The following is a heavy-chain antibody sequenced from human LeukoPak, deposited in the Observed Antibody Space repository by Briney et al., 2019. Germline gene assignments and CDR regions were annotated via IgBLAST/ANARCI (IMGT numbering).Heavy chain of an antibody. V-gene: IGHV3-74*01. CDR2: INSDGSAT. CDR1: GFTFGSPW. CDR3: ARGTAGYHSSYFDC. Sequence: PGGSLRLSCAASGFTFGSPWMHWVRQAPGKGLVWVSRINSDGSATAYADSVKGRFTISRDNAENTLYLQMNSLRAEDTAVYYCARGTAGYHSSYFDCWGQGTLVTVSS. J-gene: IGHJ4*02. D-gene: IGHD3-16*02.